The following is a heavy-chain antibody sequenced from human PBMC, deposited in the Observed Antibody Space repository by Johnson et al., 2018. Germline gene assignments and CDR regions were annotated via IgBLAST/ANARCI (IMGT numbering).Heavy chain of an antibody. J-gene: IGHJ3*02. CDR2: IWSDVSTK. Sequence: QVQLVQSGGGVVQPGRSLRLSCAASGFILSSYGMHWVRQAPGKGLEWVAVIWSDVSTKYYADSVKGRFTISRDSSKNTLYLQMNSLRAEDTAVYYFARDVTATGDAFDIWGLGTMVTVSS. V-gene: IGHV3-33*01. CDR3: ARDVTATGDAFDI. CDR1: GFILSSYG. D-gene: IGHD2-21*02.